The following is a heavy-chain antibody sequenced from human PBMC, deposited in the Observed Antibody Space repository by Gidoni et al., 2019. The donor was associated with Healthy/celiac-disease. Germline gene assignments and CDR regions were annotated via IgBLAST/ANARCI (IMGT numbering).Heavy chain of an antibody. CDR3: ARAITMVQGARWGYYFDY. D-gene: IGHD3-10*01. CDR1: GFTFSSYG. J-gene: IGHJ4*02. Sequence: QVQLVESGGGVVQPGRSLRLSCAASGFTFSSYGMHWVRQAPGKGLEWVAVIWYDGSNKYYADSVKGRFTISRDNSKNTLYLQMNSLRAEDTAVYYCARAITMVQGARWGYYFDYWGQGTLVTVSS. CDR2: IWYDGSNK. V-gene: IGHV3-33*01.